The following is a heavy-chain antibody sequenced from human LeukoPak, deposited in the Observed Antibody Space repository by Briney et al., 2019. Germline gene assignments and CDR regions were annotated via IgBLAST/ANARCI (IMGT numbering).Heavy chain of an antibody. D-gene: IGHD2-21*02. Sequence: PSETLSLTCTVSGGSISSYYWSWIRQPPGKGLEWIGYIYYSGSTNYNPSLKSRVTVSVDTSKNQFSLKLSSVTAADTAVYYCARAVYCGGDCNTFDSWGQGTLSPSPQ. CDR2: IYYSGST. V-gene: IGHV4-59*01. CDR3: ARAVYCGGDCNTFDS. J-gene: IGHJ4*02. CDR1: GGSISSYY.